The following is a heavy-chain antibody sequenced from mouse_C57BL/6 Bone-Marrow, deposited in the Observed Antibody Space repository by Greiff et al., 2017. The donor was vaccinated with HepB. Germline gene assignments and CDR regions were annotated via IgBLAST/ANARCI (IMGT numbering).Heavy chain of an antibody. D-gene: IGHD1-1*01. V-gene: IGHV1-18*01. CDR3: ARGGYGSRWWFAY. Sequence: VQLKESGPELVKPGASVKIPCKASGYTFTDYNMDWVKQSHGKSLEWIGDINPNNGGTIYNQKFKGKATLTVDKSSSTAYMELRSLTSEDTAVYYCARGGYGSRWWFAYWGQGTLVTVSA. CDR1: GYTFTDYN. J-gene: IGHJ3*01. CDR2: INPNNGGT.